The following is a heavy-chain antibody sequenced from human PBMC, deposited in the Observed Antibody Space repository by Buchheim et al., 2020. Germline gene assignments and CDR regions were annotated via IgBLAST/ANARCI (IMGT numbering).Heavy chain of an antibody. J-gene: IGHJ6*02. CDR1: GFTFSSYG. V-gene: IGHV3-33*01. CDR3: ARDLVGWYRSYGMDV. D-gene: IGHD6-19*01. Sequence: QVQLVESGGGVVQPGRSLRLSCAASGFTFSSYGMHWVRQAPGKGLEWVAVIWYDGSNKYYADSVKGRFTISRDNSKNTLYLQMNSLRAEDTAVYYCARDLVGWYRSYGMDVWGQGTT. CDR2: IWYDGSNK.